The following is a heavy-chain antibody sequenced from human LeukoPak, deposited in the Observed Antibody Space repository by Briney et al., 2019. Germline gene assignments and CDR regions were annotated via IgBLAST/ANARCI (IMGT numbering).Heavy chain of an antibody. D-gene: IGHD1-26*01. CDR3: ARRSGSYRQLVY. Sequence: SETLSLTCTVSGGSISSYYWSWIRQPPGKGLEWIGYIYYSGSTNYNPSLKSRVTISVDTSKNQFSLKLSSVTAADTAVYYCARRSGSYRQLVYWGQGTLVTVSS. CDR2: IYYSGST. J-gene: IGHJ4*02. CDR1: GGSISSYY. V-gene: IGHV4-59*08.